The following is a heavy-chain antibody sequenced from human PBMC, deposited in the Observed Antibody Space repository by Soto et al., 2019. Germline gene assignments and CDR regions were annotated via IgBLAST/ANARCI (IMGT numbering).Heavy chain of an antibody. Sequence: ASVKVSCKASGYTFTSYDINWVRQATGQGLEWMGWMNPNSGNTGYAQKFQGRVTMTRNTSISTAYMELSSLRSEDTAVYYCARGPGTWIQLWVRRYYYYGMDVWGQGTTVTVSS. CDR1: GYTFTSYD. CDR3: ARGPGTWIQLWVRRYYYYGMDV. D-gene: IGHD5-18*01. CDR2: MNPNSGNT. V-gene: IGHV1-8*01. J-gene: IGHJ6*02.